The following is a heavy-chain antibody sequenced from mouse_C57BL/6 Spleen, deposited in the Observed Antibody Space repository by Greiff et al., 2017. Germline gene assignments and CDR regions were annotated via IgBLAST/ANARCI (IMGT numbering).Heavy chain of an antibody. Sequence: QVQLQQSGPGLVQPSHSLSITCTVSGFSLTSYGVHWVRQSPGKGLEWLGVIWRGGSTDYNAAFMSSLGTTTVNSKSQAFFKMYILEADDTAIYYCANNNGDCYYYPYAMDYWGQGTSVTVSS. CDR1: GFSLTSYG. CDR2: IWRGGST. D-gene: IGHD2-3*01. CDR3: ANNNGDCYYYPYAMDY. J-gene: IGHJ4*01. V-gene: IGHV2-5*01.